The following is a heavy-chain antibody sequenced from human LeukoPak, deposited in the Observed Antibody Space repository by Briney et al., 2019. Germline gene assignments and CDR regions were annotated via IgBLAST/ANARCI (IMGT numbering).Heavy chain of an antibody. CDR1: GGSISSSSYY. CDR3: AVDNYDILTGSTGFDY. V-gene: IGHV4-39*01. D-gene: IGHD3-9*01. J-gene: IGHJ4*02. CDR2: IYYSGST. Sequence: PSETLPLTCTVSGGSISSSSYYWGWIRQPPGKGLEWIGSIYYSGSTYYNPSLKSRVTISVDTSKNQISLKLSSVTAADTAVYYCAVDNYDILTGSTGFDYWGQGTLVTVSS.